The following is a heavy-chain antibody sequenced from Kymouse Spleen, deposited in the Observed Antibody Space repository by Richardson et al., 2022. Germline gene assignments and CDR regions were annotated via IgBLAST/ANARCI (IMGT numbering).Heavy chain of an antibody. Sequence: QLQLQESGPGLVKPSETLSLTCTVSGGSISSSSYYWGWIRQPPGKGLEWIGSIYYSGSTYYNPSLKSRVTISVDTSKNQFSLKLSSVTAADTAVYYCARRGAYYYGSGSPYFDYWGQGTLVTVSS. D-gene: IGHD3-10*01. J-gene: IGHJ4*02. CDR3: ARRGAYYYGSGSPYFDY. V-gene: IGHV4-39*01. CDR1: GGSISSSSYY. CDR2: IYYSGST.